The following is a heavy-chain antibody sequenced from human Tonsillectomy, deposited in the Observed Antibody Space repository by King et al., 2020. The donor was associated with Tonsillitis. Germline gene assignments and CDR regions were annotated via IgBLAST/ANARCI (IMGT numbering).Heavy chain of an antibody. CDR3: ARGPYTSGGWFDP. Sequence: VQLVESGGGVVKPGGSLRLSCTASGFTFSDYYLSWIRQAPGEGLEWGSYISSSNSYRNYADSVKGRFTISRDNAKNSLYLQMNSLRAEDTAVYYCARGPYTSGGWFDPWGQGTLGTVSS. CDR2: ISSSNSYR. J-gene: IGHJ5*02. D-gene: IGHD6-25*01. V-gene: IGHV3-11*05. CDR1: GFTFSDYY.